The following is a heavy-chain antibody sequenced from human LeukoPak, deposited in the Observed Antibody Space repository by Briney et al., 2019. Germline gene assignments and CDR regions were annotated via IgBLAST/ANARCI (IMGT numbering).Heavy chain of an antibody. J-gene: IGHJ4*02. D-gene: IGHD2-21*02. CDR1: GFTFTSSA. CDR2: IVVGSGNT. CDR3: AADDSYCGGDCYS. Sequence: GASVKVSCKASGFTFTSSAVQWVRQARGQRLEWIGWIVVGSGNTNYAQKFQERVTITRDMSTSTAYMELSSLRSEDTAVYYCAADDSYCGGDCYSWSQGTLVTVSS. V-gene: IGHV1-58*01.